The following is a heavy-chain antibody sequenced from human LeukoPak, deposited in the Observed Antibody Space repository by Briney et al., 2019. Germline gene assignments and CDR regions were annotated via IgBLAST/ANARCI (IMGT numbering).Heavy chain of an antibody. J-gene: IGHJ4*02. D-gene: IGHD3/OR15-3a*01. Sequence: PGGSLRLSCAASGFTFDDYGMSWVRQAPGKGLEWVSGINWNGGSTGYADSVKGRFTISRDNAKNSLYLQMNSLRAEDTAWYYCARALPTVERDLFDYWGQGTLVTVSS. CDR3: ARALPTVERDLFDY. CDR2: INWNGGST. V-gene: IGHV3-20*04. CDR1: GFTFDDYG.